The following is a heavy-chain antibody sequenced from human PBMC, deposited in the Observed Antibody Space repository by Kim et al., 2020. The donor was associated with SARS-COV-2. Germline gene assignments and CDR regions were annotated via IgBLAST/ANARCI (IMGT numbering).Heavy chain of an antibody. J-gene: IGHJ5*02. V-gene: IGHV3-21*01. Sequence: GGSLRLSCAASGFIFSNYNMNWVRQAPGKGLEWVSFISASSNYIYYADSLKGRFTISRDNAKNSLYLQMNSLRAEDTAVYYCARDTIPLIRRADSPFDPWGQGTLVTVSS. CDR3: ARDTIPLIRRADSPFDP. CDR2: ISASSNYI. CDR1: GFIFSNYN. D-gene: IGHD1-1*01.